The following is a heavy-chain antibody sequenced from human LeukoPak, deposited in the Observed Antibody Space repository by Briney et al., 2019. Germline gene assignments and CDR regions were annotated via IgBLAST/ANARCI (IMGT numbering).Heavy chain of an antibody. D-gene: IGHD2-15*01. J-gene: IGHJ5*02. CDR1: GYSISSGYY. CDR2: IYHSGTI. V-gene: IGHV4-38-2*01. Sequence: LETLSLTCAVSGYSISSGYYCGWIRQPPGKGLEWIGTIYHSGTIYYNPSLKSRVTISVDTSQNQFSLKVTSVTAADTAVYYCARQGYCGSGSCYNWFGPWGQGTLLTVSS. CDR3: ARQGYCGSGSCYNWFGP.